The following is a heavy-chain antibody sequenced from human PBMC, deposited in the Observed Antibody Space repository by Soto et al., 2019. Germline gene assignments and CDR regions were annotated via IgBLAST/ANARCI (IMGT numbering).Heavy chain of an antibody. J-gene: IGHJ4*02. CDR3: AGAVAVLADVDF. CDR2: INAGNGNT. CDR1: GGTFSSYA. Sequence: ASVKVPCKASGGTFSSYAISWVRQAPGQRLEWMGWINAGNGNTKYSQKFQGRVTITRDTSASTAYMELSSLRSEDTAVYYCAGAVAVLADVDFWGQGTMVAVSS. V-gene: IGHV1-3*01. D-gene: IGHD6-19*01.